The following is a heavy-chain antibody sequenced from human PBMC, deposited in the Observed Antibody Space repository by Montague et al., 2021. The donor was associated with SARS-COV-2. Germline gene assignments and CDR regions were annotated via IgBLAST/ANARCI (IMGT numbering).Heavy chain of an antibody. CDR3: ANFRRTELLFGTLDYGMDV. Sequence: SETLSLTCTVSGGSISSYYWCWIRQRPGTGLHLIWNISYSGSTNYNPSLKSRVTISVDTSKNHFPLRLSSVTAADTAVYDCANFRRTELLFGTLDYGMDVWGQGTPVTVSS. J-gene: IGHJ6*02. V-gene: IGHV4-59*01. CDR2: ISYSGST. CDR1: GGSISSYY. D-gene: IGHD2-2*01.